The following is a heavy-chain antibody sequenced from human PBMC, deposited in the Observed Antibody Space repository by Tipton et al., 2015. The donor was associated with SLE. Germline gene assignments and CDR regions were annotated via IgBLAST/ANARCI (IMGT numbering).Heavy chain of an antibody. CDR1: GFTFSSYA. CDR3: AKHPAVGSYYYMDV. J-gene: IGHJ6*03. CDR2: ISGGGDST. Sequence: SLRLSCVGSGFTFSSYAMNWVRQAPGMGLEWVSVISGGGDSTTYADSVKGRFTISRDNSKNTLFLQMTGLRAEDTAVYYCAKHPAVGSYYYMDVWGKGTTVTVSS. V-gene: IGHV3-23*01. D-gene: IGHD3-10*01.